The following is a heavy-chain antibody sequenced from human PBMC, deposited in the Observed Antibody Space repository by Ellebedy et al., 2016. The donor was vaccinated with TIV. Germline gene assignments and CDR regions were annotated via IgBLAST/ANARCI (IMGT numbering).Heavy chain of an antibody. V-gene: IGHV3-23*01. CDR2: LTTGGVT. J-gene: IGHJ4*02. D-gene: IGHD1-14*01. Sequence: GESLKISCVVSGFTFSTYAMRWFRQAPGKGLEWVSALTTGGVTFYADSVKGRFTISRDSSKNTLYLQMNSLRAEDTAVYYWARDKANRYLDHWGQGTLVTVSS. CDR3: ARDKANRYLDH. CDR1: GFTFSTYA.